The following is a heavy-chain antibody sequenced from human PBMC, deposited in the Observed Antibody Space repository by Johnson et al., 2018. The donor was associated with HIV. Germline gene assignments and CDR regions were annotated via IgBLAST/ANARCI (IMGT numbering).Heavy chain of an antibody. V-gene: IGHV3-66*01. Sequence: EVRLVESGGDLVQPGGSLRLSCGASGFSVSNNYMSWVRQAPGKGLEWVSVIYSGGNTYYADSVRGRFTISRDNSKNTLYLHMNSLRAEDTAVYYCARVQIISGFNWHYYESSIDAVDIWGQGTIVTVSS. CDR1: GFSVSNNY. CDR2: IYSGGNT. CDR3: ARVQIISGFNWHYYESSIDAVDI. D-gene: IGHD3-22*01. J-gene: IGHJ3*02.